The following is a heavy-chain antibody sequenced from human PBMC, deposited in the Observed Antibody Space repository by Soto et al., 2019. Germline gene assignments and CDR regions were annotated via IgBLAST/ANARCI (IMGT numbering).Heavy chain of an antibody. CDR2: INHSGST. Sequence: PSDTLSLTCAVYGGSFSGYYWSWIRQRPGKGLEWIGEINHSGSTNYNPSLKSRVTISVDTSKNQFSLKLSSVTAADTAVYYCARVSSWYLGAFDIWGQGTMVTVS. V-gene: IGHV4-34*01. D-gene: IGHD6-13*01. J-gene: IGHJ3*02. CDR3: ARVSSWYLGAFDI. CDR1: GGSFSGYY.